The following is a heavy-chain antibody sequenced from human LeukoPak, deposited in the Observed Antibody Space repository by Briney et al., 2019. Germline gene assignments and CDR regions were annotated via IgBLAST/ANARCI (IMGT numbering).Heavy chain of an antibody. D-gene: IGHD3-10*01. Sequence: SETLSLTCTVSGGSVSSGSYYWSWIRQPPGKGLEWIGYIYYSGSTNYNPSLKSRVTISVDTSRNQFSLNLSSVTAADTAVYYCARAWFGESAYTFDYWGQGTLVTVSS. CDR1: GGSVSSGSYY. CDR2: IYYSGST. V-gene: IGHV4-61*01. J-gene: IGHJ4*02. CDR3: ARAWFGESAYTFDY.